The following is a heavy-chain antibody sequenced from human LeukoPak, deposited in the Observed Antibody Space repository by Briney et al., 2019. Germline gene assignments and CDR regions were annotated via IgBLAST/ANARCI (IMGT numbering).Heavy chain of an antibody. V-gene: IGHV1-8*03. D-gene: IGHD3-3*01. CDR1: GYTFTSYG. J-gene: IGHJ4*02. CDR3: ARASRITIFGVVIALDY. CDR2: MNLNSGNT. Sequence: ASVKVSCKASGYTFTSYGISWVRQATGQGLEWMGWMNLNSGNTGYAQKFQGRVTITRNTSISTAYMELSSLRSEDTAVYYCARASRITIFGVVIALDYWGQGTLVTVSS.